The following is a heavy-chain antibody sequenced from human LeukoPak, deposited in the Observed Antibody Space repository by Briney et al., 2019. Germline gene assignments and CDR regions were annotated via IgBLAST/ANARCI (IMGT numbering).Heavy chain of an antibody. CDR3: ARRWYLDY. CDR2: IYYSGST. J-gene: IGHJ4*02. CDR1: GGSVSSGSYY. V-gene: IGHV4-61*01. Sequence: SETLSLTCTVSGGSVSSGSYYWSWIRQPPGKGLEWIGYIYYSGSTNYNPSLKSRVTISVDTSKNQFSLKLSSVTAADTAVYYCARRWYLDYWGQGTLVTVSS.